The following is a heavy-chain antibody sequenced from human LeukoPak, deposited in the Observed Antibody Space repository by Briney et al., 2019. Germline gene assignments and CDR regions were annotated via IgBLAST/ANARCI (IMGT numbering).Heavy chain of an antibody. CDR1: GFTFSSSW. CDR2: MNGDGSTI. CDR3: ERAGNYYFEY. D-gene: IGHD1-1*01. J-gene: IGHJ4*02. V-gene: IGHV3-74*01. Sequence: GGSLRLSCAGSGFTFSSSWIHWVRQAPGKGLVWVSRMNGDGSTIDYAASVKGRFTISRDNAKNTLYLQMNSLSAEDTAVYYCERAGNYYFEYWGQGTLVTVSS.